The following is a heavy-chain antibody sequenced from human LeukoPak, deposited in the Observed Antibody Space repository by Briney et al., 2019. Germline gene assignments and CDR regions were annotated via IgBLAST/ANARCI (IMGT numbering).Heavy chain of an antibody. D-gene: IGHD3-3*01. CDR1: GYTFTSYG. Sequence: ASVKVSCKASGYTFTSYGISWVRQAPGQGLEWMGWISAYNGNTNYAQKFQGRVTMTRDTSISTAYMELSRLRSDDTAVYYCARESHPTYYDFWSGYLDFDYWGQGTLVTVSS. CDR2: ISAYNGNT. V-gene: IGHV1-18*01. J-gene: IGHJ4*02. CDR3: ARESHPTYYDFWSGYLDFDY.